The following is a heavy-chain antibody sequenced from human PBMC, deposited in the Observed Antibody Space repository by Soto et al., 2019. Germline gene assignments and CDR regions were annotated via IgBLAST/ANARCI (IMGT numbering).Heavy chain of an antibody. CDR1: GGSISSGGYY. CDR3: ARGRGPLGY. J-gene: IGHJ4*02. V-gene: IGHV4-34*01. D-gene: IGHD3-16*01. CDR2: INHSGST. Sequence: PSETLSLTCAVSGGSISSGGYYWSWIRQPPGKGLEWIGEINHSGSTNYNPSLKSRVTISVDTSKNQFSLKLSSVTAADTAVYYCARGRGPLGYWGQGTLVTVSS.